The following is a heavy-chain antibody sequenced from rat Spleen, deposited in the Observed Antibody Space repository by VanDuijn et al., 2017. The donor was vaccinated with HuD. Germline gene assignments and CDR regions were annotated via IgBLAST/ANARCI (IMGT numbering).Heavy chain of an antibody. CDR3: ARRGGSYYYFDY. V-gene: IGHV5S13*01. CDR1: GFTFSNYG. J-gene: IGHJ2*01. Sequence: VQLKESGPGLVQPGRSLKLSCAASGFTFSNYGMAWVRQAPTKGLEWVASISTGGGNTYYRDSVKGRFTISRDNAKNTLYLQMDSLRSEDTATYYCARRGGSYYYFDYWGQGVMVTVSS. D-gene: IGHD1-12*02. CDR2: ISTGGGNT.